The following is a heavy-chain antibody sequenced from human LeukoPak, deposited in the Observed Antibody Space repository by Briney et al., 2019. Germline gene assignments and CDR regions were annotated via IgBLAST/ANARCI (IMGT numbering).Heavy chain of an antibody. CDR3: ARDLLTYDFWSGYGY. Sequence: TGGSLRLSCAASGFTVCSNYMSWVRQAPGKGLEWVSVIYSGGSTYYADSVKGRFTISRDNSKNTLYLQMNSLRAEDTAVYYCARDLLTYDFWSGYGYWGQGTLVTVSS. J-gene: IGHJ4*02. D-gene: IGHD3-3*01. CDR2: IYSGGST. CDR1: GFTVCSNY. V-gene: IGHV3-66*02.